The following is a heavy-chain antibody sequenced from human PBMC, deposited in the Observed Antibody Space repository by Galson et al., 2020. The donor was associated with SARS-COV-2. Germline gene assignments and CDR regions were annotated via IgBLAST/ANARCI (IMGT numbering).Heavy chain of an antibody. J-gene: IGHJ6*02. D-gene: IGHD2-2*01. CDR1: GFTASSNY. V-gene: IGHV3-66*02. CDR2: IYSSGNT. CDR3: ARGHCSSTSCFRDGLDV. Sequence: TGGSLRLSCAASGFTASSNYMNWVRQAPGKGLEWVSVIYSSGNTYHADSVKGRFTISRDNSLNTVYLQMNSLRGEDTAVYYCARGHCSSTSCFRDGLDVWGQGTTVTVSS.